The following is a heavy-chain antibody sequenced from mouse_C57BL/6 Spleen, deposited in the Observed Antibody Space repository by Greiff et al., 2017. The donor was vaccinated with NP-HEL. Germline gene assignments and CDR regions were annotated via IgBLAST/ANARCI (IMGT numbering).Heavy chain of an antibody. Sequence: EVKLQESGPGLVKPSQSLSLTCSVTGYSITSGYYWNWIRQFPGNKLEWMGYISYDGSNNYNPSLKNRISITRDTSKNQFFLKLNSVTTEDTATYDCASTGYYGSSLYYFDYWGQGTTLTVSS. CDR1: GYSITSGYY. V-gene: IGHV3-6*01. J-gene: IGHJ2*01. CDR3: ASTGYYGSSLYYFDY. D-gene: IGHD1-1*01. CDR2: ISYDGSN.